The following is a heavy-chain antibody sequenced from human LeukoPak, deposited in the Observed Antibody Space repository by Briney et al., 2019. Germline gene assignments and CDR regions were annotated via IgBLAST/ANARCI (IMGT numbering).Heavy chain of an antibody. CDR2: ISSSGSTI. J-gene: IGHJ4*02. V-gene: IGHV3-48*03. D-gene: IGHD6-19*01. Sequence: GGSLRLSCAASGFTFSSYELNWVRQAPGKGLEWVSYISSSGSTIYYADSVKGRFTISGDNAMNSLYLQMNSLRAEDTAVYYCARGAVAGYFWGQGTLVTVSS. CDR1: GFTFSSYE. CDR3: ARGAVAGYF.